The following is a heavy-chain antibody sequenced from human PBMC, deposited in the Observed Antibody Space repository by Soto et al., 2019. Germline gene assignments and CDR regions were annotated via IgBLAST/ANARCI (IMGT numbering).Heavy chain of an antibody. CDR1: GGSISSYY. Sequence: SETLSLTCTVSGGSISSYYWSWIRQPPGKGLEWIGYIYYSGSTNYNPSLKSRVTISIDTSKNQFSLKLSSVTAADTAVYYCARVASGDYSVNYWGQGTLVTVSS. V-gene: IGHV4-59*01. D-gene: IGHD4-17*01. CDR2: IYYSGST. CDR3: ARVASGDYSVNY. J-gene: IGHJ4*02.